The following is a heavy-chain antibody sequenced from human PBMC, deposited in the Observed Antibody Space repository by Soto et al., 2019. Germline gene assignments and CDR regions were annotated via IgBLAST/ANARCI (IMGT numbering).Heavy chain of an antibody. CDR3: VKGAGVTIFGVVISTSHEHYFDY. Sequence: GGSLRLSCAASGFTFSSYAMSWVRQAPGKGLEWVSAISGSGGRKYNADSVKGRFTISGANAKKTLDLQMTSLRAEDTAVYYCVKGAGVTIFGVVISTSHEHYFDYWGQGTLVTVSS. CDR1: GFTFSSYA. D-gene: IGHD3-3*01. CDR2: ISGSGGRK. V-gene: IGHV3-23*01. J-gene: IGHJ4*02.